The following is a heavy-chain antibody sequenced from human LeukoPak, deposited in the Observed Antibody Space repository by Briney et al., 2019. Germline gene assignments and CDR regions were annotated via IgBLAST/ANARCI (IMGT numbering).Heavy chain of an antibody. CDR1: GGSFSGYY. CDR2: IYYSGST. Sequence: PSETLSLTCAVYGGSFSGYYWSWIRQPPGKGLEWIGYIYYSGSTYYNPSLKSRVTISVDTSKNQFSLKLSSVTAADTAVYYCARVRGAIFGVVIAYYFDYWGQGTLVTVSS. J-gene: IGHJ4*02. V-gene: IGHV4-34*09. CDR3: ARVRGAIFGVVIAYYFDY. D-gene: IGHD3-3*01.